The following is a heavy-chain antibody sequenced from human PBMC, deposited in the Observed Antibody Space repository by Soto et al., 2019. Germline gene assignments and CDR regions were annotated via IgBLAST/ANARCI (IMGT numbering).Heavy chain of an antibody. V-gene: IGHV3-30*03. CDR3: ATVSEGSMITFGGVIAY. J-gene: IGHJ4*02. CDR2: ISFDGDIQ. CDR1: GFTFSSYA. D-gene: IGHD3-16*02. Sequence: QVQLVESGGGVVQPGRSLRLSCAASGFTFSSYAIHWVRQAPGKGLEWVAVISFDGDIQYYADSVKGRFTISRDNSKNTLYLQMASLRAADTAVYYCATVSEGSMITFGGVIAYWGQGTLVTVSS.